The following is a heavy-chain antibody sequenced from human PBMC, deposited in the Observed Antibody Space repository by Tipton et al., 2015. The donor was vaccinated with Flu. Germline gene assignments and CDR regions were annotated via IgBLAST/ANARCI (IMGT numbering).Heavy chain of an antibody. V-gene: IGHV4-30-2*01. CDR1: GGSISSGGYS. J-gene: IGHJ4*02. CDR2: IYHTGIT. Sequence: GLVKPSQTLSLTCAVSGGSISSGGYSWTWIRQPPGKGLEWIGYIYHTGITQYSPSLKSRVTISVDRSKNQFSLKLRSVTAADTAVYYCARGNLDLDYWGLGTLVTVSS. CDR3: ARGNLDLDY. D-gene: IGHD1-14*01.